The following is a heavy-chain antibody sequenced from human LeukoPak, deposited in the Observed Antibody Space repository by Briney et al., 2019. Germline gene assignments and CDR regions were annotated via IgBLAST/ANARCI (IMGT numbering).Heavy chain of an antibody. V-gene: IGHV3-30*18. J-gene: IGHJ4*02. CDR1: GFTFSSHG. CDR3: AKDTEGYYDSSGYADY. Sequence: GGSLRLSCAASGFTFSSHGMHWVRQAPGKGLEWVAVTSYDGSNKYYADSVKGRFTISRDNYKNTLYLQMNSLRPEDTAVYYCAKDTEGYYDSSGYADYWGQGTLVTVSS. D-gene: IGHD3-22*01. CDR2: TSYDGSNK.